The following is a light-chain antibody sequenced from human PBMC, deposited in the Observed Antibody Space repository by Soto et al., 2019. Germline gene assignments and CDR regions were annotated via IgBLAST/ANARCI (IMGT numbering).Light chain of an antibody. J-gene: IGKJ2*01. CDR2: DAS. CDR1: QSVSNY. Sequence: EIVLTQSPATLSLSPGERATLSCRASQSVSNYLAWYQQKPGQAPTLLIYDASNRATGIPARFSGSGSGTDFTLTISSLEREDFAVYYCQQRSNWPRFTFGQGTKVEIK. V-gene: IGKV3-11*01. CDR3: QQRSNWPRFT.